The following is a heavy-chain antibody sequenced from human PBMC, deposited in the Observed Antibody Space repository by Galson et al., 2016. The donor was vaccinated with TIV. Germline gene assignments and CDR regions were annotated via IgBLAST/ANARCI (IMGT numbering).Heavy chain of an antibody. D-gene: IGHD6-13*01. CDR1: GGSINSDGYH. CDR2: IYSSGST. Sequence: TLSLTCTVSGGSINSDGYHWSWIRQSAGKEPEWIGRIYSSGSTNCNPSLWSRVTISLDVSRNQFSLKLSSVTAADTALYYCARRVVGTGYEYWGQGILVTVSS. CDR3: ARRVVGTGYEY. J-gene: IGHJ4*02. V-gene: IGHV4-61*02.